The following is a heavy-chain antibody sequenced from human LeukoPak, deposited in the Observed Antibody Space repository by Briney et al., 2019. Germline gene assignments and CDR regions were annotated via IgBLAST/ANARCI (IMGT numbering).Heavy chain of an antibody. D-gene: IGHD6-13*01. V-gene: IGHV4-39*01. Sequence: SGTLSLTCTVSGDSTSSSTYYWGWIRQPPGRGLEWLGSFYYTGSTYYNPSLKSRVTISVDTSKNQFSLKLSSVTAADTAAYYCARHLYSSTRNPTFDYWGQGTLVTVSS. CDR3: ARHLYSSTRNPTFDY. CDR2: FYYTGST. J-gene: IGHJ4*02. CDR1: GDSTSSSTYY.